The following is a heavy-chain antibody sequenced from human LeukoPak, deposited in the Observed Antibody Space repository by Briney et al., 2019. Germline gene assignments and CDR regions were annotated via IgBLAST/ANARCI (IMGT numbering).Heavy chain of an antibody. D-gene: IGHD6-6*01. CDR1: GFTFDDYA. CDR2: ISWNSGSI. J-gene: IGHJ4*02. CDR3: AKDMRGYSSSSINY. V-gene: IGHV3-9*01. Sequence: GGSLRLSCAASGFTFDDYAMHWVRQAPGKGLEWVSGISWNSGSIGYADSVKGRFTISRDNAKNSLYLQMNGLRAEDTALYYCAKDMRGYSSSSINYWGKGTLVTVSS.